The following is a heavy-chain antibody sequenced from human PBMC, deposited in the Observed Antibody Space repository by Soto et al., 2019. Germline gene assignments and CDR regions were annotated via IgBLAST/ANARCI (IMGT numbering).Heavy chain of an antibody. Sequence: PSETLSLTCDVYGGSFSGYIWTWIRQTPGKGLQWIGQINHSGSANYNPSLKSRVTISVHTSNSQFSLELSSVTAADTAVYYCARSLINWRQDSGGWYYFDSWGQGTQVTVSS. CDR1: GGSFSGYI. CDR2: INHSGSA. D-gene: IGHD1-20*01. J-gene: IGHJ4*02. CDR3: ARSLINWRQDSGGWYYFDS. V-gene: IGHV4-34*01.